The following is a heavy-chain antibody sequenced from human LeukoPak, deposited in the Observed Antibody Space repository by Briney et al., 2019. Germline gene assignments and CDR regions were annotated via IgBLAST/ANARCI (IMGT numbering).Heavy chain of an antibody. V-gene: IGHV4-4*07. D-gene: IGHD1-1*01. CDR1: GGSISSYY. Sequence: SETLSLTCTVSGGSISSYYWSWIRQPAGKGLEWIGRISPSGSASGTISYNPSLKSRVTMSVDTSKNVFSLKLTSVTAADTALYYCTRSVAWNERFDSWGQETLVTVSS. J-gene: IGHJ4*02. CDR2: ISPSGSASGTI. CDR3: TRSVAWNERFDS.